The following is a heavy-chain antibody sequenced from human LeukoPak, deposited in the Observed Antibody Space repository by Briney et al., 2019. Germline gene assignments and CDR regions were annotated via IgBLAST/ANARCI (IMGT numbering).Heavy chain of an antibody. J-gene: IGHJ4*02. D-gene: IGHD1-26*01. CDR1: GFTFSTYA. Sequence: GGSLRLSCAASGFTFSTYAVHWVRQAPGKGLEWVAVISSGGSDKYHAGSVKGRFTISRDNSKNTLYLQMDSLRAEDAAVYYCASGLVGATLINWGQGTLVTVSS. V-gene: IGHV3-30*03. CDR3: ASGLVGATLIN. CDR2: ISSGGSDK.